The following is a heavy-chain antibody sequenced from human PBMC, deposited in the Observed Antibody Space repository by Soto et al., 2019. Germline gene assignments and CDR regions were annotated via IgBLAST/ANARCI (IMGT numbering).Heavy chain of an antibody. CDR3: ATQDFRGATGTT. V-gene: IGHV3-23*01. CDR1: GFTFKAYA. J-gene: IGHJ4*02. D-gene: IGHD1-1*01. Sequence: GGSLRLSCVASGFTFKAYAMGWVRQAPGTGLEWVSSITATNGNTYYTDSVKGRFTISRDNSKNTLYLQMNSLRAEDTAIYNCATQDFRGATGTTWGQGTLVTVSS. CDR2: ITATNGNT.